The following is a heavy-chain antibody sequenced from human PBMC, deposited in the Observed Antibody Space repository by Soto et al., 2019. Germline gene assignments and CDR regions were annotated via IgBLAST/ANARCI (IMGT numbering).Heavy chain of an antibody. CDR3: VSERGSSYFDY. D-gene: IGHD6-6*01. V-gene: IGHV3-33*01. CDR1: GFSLSDYG. J-gene: IGHJ4*02. Sequence: QVQLVQSGGGVVQPGRSLRLSCAVSGFSLSDYGMHWVRQAPGKGLEWVAVIWYDGSNKYYADSLKGRFTISRDNSQNTQYQQMNSLRAEDTAVYYCVSERGSSYFDYWGQGTLVTVSS. CDR2: IWYDGSNK.